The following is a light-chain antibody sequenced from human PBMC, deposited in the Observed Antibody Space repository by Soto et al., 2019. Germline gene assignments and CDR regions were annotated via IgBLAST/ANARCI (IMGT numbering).Light chain of an antibody. J-gene: IGKJ1*01. V-gene: IGKV1-5*03. Sequence: IQTTQSPSTLSASVGDRVTITCRASQSISSWLAWYQQKPGKAHKLLIYKASSLESGVPSRFSGSGCGTDFTLTISSLQPEDFATYYCQQSYSTPPWTFGQGTKVDIK. CDR3: QQSYSTPPWT. CDR2: KAS. CDR1: QSISSW.